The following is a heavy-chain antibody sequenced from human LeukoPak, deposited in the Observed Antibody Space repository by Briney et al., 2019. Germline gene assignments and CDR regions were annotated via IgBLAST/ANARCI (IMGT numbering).Heavy chain of an antibody. CDR2: FDPEDGET. J-gene: IGHJ4*02. V-gene: IGHV1-24*01. D-gene: IGHD3-3*01. CDR1: GYTLTELS. CDR3: ATAQTQFWSGPSDY. Sequence: ASVKVSCKVSGYTLTELSMHWVRQAPGKGLEWMGGFDPEDGETIYAQKFQGRVTMTEDTSTDTAYMGLSSLRSEDTAVYYCATAQTQFWSGPSDYWGQGTLVTVSS.